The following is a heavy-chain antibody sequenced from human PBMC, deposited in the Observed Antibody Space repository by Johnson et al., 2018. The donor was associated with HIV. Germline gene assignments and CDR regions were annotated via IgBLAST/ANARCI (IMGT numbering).Heavy chain of an antibody. V-gene: IGHV3-15*01. CDR3: TNPDTAMATGAFDI. J-gene: IGHJ3*02. D-gene: IGHD5-18*01. Sequence: VQLVESGGGLVKPGGSLRLSCAASGFTFSNAWMNWVRQAPGKGLEWVGRIKSKTDGGTTDYAAPVKGRFTISIDDSKNTLYLQMNSLKTEDTAVYYCTNPDTAMATGAFDIWGQGTMVTVSS. CDR1: GFTFSNAW. CDR2: IKSKTDGGTT.